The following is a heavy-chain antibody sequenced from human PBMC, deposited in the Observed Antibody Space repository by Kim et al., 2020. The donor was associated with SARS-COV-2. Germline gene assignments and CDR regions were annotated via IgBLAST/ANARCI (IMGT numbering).Heavy chain of an antibody. CDR1: GFTFSNYG. D-gene: IGHD3-9*01. CDR3: ARDHTHYDILTGHLGY. V-gene: IGHV3-33*01. Sequence: GGSLRLSCAASGFTFSNYGMHWVRQAPGKGLEWVALIWFDGIETYYADSVKGRFTISRDNSENTLFLQMNSLRAEDTAIYFCARDHTHYDILTGHLGYWG. J-gene: IGHJ4*01. CDR2: IWFDGIET.